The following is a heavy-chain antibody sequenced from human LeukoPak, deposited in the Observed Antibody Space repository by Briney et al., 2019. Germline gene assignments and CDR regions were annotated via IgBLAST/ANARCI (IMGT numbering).Heavy chain of an antibody. CDR1: GGSFSGYY. CDR2: INHSGST. J-gene: IGHJ5*02. Sequence: SETLSLTCAVYGGSFSGYYWSWIRQPPGKGLEWIGEINHSGSTNYNPSLKSRVTISVDTSKNQFSLKLSSVTAADTAVYNCARVPRPDIVVVPPAYNWFDPWGQGTLVTVSS. V-gene: IGHV4-34*01. CDR3: ARVPRPDIVVVPPAYNWFDP. D-gene: IGHD2-2*01.